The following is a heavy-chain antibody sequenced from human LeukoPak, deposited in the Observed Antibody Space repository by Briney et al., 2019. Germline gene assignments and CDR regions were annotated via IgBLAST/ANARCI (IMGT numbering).Heavy chain of an antibody. CDR3: VRGDWYFES. Sequence: GGSLRLSCAASGFNFSDSRMTWVRQGPGKGLQWVASINRDGSEKHFLDSVEGRFTISRDNARKSLYLQMSSLRPQDTAVYFCVRGDWYFESWGQGTLVTVSS. J-gene: IGHJ4*02. CDR1: GFNFSDSR. CDR2: INRDGSEK. D-gene: IGHD2-21*01. V-gene: IGHV3-7*04.